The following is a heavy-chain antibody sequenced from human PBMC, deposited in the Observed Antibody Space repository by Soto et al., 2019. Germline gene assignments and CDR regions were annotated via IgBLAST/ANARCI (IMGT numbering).Heavy chain of an antibody. V-gene: IGHV3-30*18. Sequence: GGSLRLSCAASGFTFSSYGMHWVRQAPGKGLEWVAVISYDGSNKYYADSVKGRFTISRDNSKNTLYLQMNSLRAEDTAVYYCANHDSSGTQAYWGQGTLVTVSS. CDR1: GFTFSSYG. CDR2: ISYDGSNK. D-gene: IGHD3-22*01. CDR3: ANHDSSGTQAY. J-gene: IGHJ4*02.